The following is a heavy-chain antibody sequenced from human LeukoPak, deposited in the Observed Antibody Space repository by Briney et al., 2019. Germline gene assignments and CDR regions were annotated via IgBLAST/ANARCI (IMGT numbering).Heavy chain of an antibody. J-gene: IGHJ3*02. D-gene: IGHD6-25*01. Sequence: PGGSLRLSCAASGFTFSSYGMHWVRQAPGKGLEWVAVISYDGSNKYYADSVKGRFTISRDNSKNTLYLQMNSLRAEDTAVYYCAKGRSSDRLHVAFDIWGQGTMVTVSS. CDR2: ISYDGSNK. V-gene: IGHV3-30*18. CDR1: GFTFSSYG. CDR3: AKGRSSDRLHVAFDI.